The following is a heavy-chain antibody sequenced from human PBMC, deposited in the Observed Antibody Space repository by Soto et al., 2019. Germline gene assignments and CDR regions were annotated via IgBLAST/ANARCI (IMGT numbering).Heavy chain of an antibody. J-gene: IGHJ4*02. CDR1: GYIFTSYC. CDR3: ARLHMGSGWFTFEY. V-gene: IGHV5-10-1*01. D-gene: IGHD6-19*01. CDR2: IDPSDSYT. Sequence: GESLKISRKGSGYIFTSYCISWVRQMPGKGLEWMGRIDPSDSYTNYSPSFQGHVTISADKSISTAYLQWSSLKASDTAMYYCARLHMGSGWFTFEYWGQGTLVTVSS.